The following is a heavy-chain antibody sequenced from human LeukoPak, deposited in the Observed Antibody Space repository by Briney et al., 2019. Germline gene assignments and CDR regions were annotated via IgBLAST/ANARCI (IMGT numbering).Heavy chain of an antibody. CDR2: IYYSGST. CDR3: ARFRPLPYYFDY. V-gene: IGHV4-31*03. CDR1: GGSISSGGYY. J-gene: IGHJ4*02. Sequence: SQTLSLTCTVSGGSISSGGYYWSWIRQHPGKGLEWIGYIYYSGSTYYNPSLKSRVTISVDMSRNQFSLKLSSVTAADTAVYYCARFRPLPYYFDYWGQGTLVTVSS.